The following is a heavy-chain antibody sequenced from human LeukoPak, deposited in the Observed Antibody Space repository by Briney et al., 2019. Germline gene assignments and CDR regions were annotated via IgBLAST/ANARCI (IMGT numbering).Heavy chain of an antibody. V-gene: IGHV1-69*13. CDR1: GGTFSSYA. CDR3: ARAVLYSSSWSPIDY. Sequence: SVKVSCKASGGTFSSYAISWVRQAPGQGLEWMGGIIPIFGTANYAQKFQGRVTITADESTSTAYMELSSLRSEDTAVYYCARAVLYSSSWSPIDYWGQGTLVTVSS. J-gene: IGHJ4*02. D-gene: IGHD6-13*01. CDR2: IIPIFGTA.